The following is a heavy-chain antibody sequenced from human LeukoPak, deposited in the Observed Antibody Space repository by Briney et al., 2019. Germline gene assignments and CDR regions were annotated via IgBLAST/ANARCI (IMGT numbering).Heavy chain of an antibody. CDR3: AKETYSTSWQLDS. D-gene: IGHD6-13*01. V-gene: IGHV3-30*18. CDR2: ISYDGGTK. Sequence: PGGSLRLSCAASGFTFSSYGMHWVRQDSGTGLEWVAVISYDGGTKYYADSVKGRFTVSRDNSKNTLYLQMNSLRSEDTAVYFCAKETYSTSWQLDSWGQGTLVTVSS. CDR1: GFTFSSYG. J-gene: IGHJ4*02.